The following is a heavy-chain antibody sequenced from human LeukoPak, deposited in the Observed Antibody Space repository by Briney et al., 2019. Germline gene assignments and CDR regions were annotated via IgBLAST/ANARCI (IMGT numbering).Heavy chain of an antibody. Sequence: SVKVSCKASGGTFSSYAISWVRQAPGQGLEWMGGIIPIFGTANYAQKFQGRVTITADKSTSTAYMELSSLRSEDTAVYYCATPVLPLSSGYYSYYYYYYMDVWGKGTTVTVSS. J-gene: IGHJ6*03. D-gene: IGHD3-22*01. CDR2: IIPIFGTA. CDR1: GGTFSSYA. CDR3: ATPVLPLSSGYYSYYYYYYMDV. V-gene: IGHV1-69*06.